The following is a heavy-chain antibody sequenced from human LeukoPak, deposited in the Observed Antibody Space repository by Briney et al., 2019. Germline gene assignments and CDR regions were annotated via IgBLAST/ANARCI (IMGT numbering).Heavy chain of an antibody. V-gene: IGHV4-30-2*02. J-gene: IGHJ4*02. Sequence: SQTLSLTCAVSGGSISSGGYSWSWIRQPPGKGLEWIGYIYHSGSTYYNPSLKSRVAISVDTSKNQFSLKLNSVTAADTAVYYCATLYCSGGTCYLDYWGQGTLVTVSS. D-gene: IGHD2-15*01. CDR3: ATLYCSGGTCYLDY. CDR2: IYHSGST. CDR1: GGSISSGGYS.